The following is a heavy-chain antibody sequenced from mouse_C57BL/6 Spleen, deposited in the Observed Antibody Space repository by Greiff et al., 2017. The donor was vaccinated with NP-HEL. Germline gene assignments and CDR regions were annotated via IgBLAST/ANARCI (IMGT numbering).Heavy chain of an antibody. CDR1: GFTFSSYS. J-gene: IGHJ4*01. V-gene: IGHV5-9*01. D-gene: IGHD1-1*02. CDR3: ARQGSMVMDY. CDR2: ISGGGGNT. Sequence: DVHLVESGGGLVKPGGSLKLSCAASGFTFSSYSMSWVRQTPEKRLEWVATISGGGGNTYYPDSVKGRFTISRDNAKNTLYLQMSSLRSEDTALYYCARQGSMVMDYWGQGTSVTVSS.